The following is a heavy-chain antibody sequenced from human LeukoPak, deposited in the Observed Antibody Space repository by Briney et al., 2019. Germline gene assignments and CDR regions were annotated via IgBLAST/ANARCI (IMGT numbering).Heavy chain of an antibody. CDR2: RHHSGSS. J-gene: IGHJ4*02. D-gene: IGHD6-19*01. Sequence: PSETLSLTCTVSGGSISSYYWSWLRQPPGKGLEWIAYRHHSGSSNYNPSLESRVTVSVDTSNNQFSLRVTSVTAADTAVYYCARVVGSGWNHFDSWGQGTLVTVSS. CDR3: ARVVGSGWNHFDS. V-gene: IGHV4-59*01. CDR1: GGSISSYY.